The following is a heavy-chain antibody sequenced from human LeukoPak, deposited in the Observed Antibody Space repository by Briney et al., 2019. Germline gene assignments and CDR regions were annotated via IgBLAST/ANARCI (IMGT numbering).Heavy chain of an antibody. CDR3: ARDPSNTGGSYFYMDV. CDR2: ISAWNGDT. D-gene: IGHD2-8*01. J-gene: IGHJ6*03. CDR1: GYTFNRNS. V-gene: IGHV1-18*04. Sequence: ASVKVSCKASGYTFNRNSIIWVRQAPGQGLEWMGWISAWNGDTSYAQKIQGRVTMTTDTSTSTAYMELRSLRFDDTAIYYCARDPSNTGGSYFYMDVWGKGTTVTVSS.